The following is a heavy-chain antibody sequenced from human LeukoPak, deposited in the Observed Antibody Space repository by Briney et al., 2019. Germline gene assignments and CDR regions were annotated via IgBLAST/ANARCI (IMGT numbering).Heavy chain of an antibody. D-gene: IGHD3-22*01. CDR3: ARGPPTDYYDSSGFYYVFDY. CDR2: INHSGST. Sequence: SETLSLTCAVYGGSFSGYYWSRIRQPPGKGLEWIGEINHSGSTNYNPSLKSRVTISVDTSKNQFSLKLSSVTAADTAVYFCARGPPTDYYDSSGFYYVFDYWGQGTLVTVPS. V-gene: IGHV4-34*01. CDR1: GGSFSGYY. J-gene: IGHJ4*02.